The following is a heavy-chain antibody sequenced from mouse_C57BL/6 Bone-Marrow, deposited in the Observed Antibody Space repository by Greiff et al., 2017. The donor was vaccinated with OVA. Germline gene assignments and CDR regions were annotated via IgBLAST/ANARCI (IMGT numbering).Heavy chain of an antibody. CDR2: IDPSDSYT. Sequence: QVQLQQPGAELVMPGASVKLSCKASGYTFTSYWMHWVKQRPGQGLEWIGEIDPSDSYTNYNQKFKGKSTLTVDKSSSTAYMQLSSLTSEDAAVYYCARVDYCSSSFPFAYWGQGTLVTVSA. D-gene: IGHD1-1*01. V-gene: IGHV1-69*01. CDR1: GYTFTSYW. CDR3: ARVDYCSSSFPFAY. J-gene: IGHJ3*01.